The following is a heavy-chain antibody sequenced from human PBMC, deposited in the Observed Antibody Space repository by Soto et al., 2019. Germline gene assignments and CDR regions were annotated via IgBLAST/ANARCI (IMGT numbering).Heavy chain of an antibody. J-gene: IGHJ4*02. V-gene: IGHV4-34*01. CDR2: INHSGST. CDR1: GGSFSGYY. D-gene: IGHD2-15*01. Sequence: QVQLQQWGAGLLKPSETLSLTCAVYGGSFSGYYWSWIRQPPGKGLEWIGEINHSGSTNYNPSLKSRVTISVDTSKNQFSLKLSSVTAADTAVYYCAREGYKSPRERYCSGGSGLLDYWGQGTLVTVSS. CDR3: AREGYKSPRERYCSGGSGLLDY.